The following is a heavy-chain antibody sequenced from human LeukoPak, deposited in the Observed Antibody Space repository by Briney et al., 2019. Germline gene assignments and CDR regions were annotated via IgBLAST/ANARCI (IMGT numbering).Heavy chain of an antibody. CDR2: ISSSSSYI. CDR3: VRDKRDFDYYMDV. V-gene: IGHV3-21*01. CDR1: GFTFSRDS. J-gene: IGHJ6*03. Sequence: GGSLRLSCAASGFTFSRDSMNWVRQAPGKGLEWVSYISSSSSYIYYADSVKGRFTISRDNAKNSLYLQMNSLRAEDTAVYYCVRDKRDFDYYMDVWGKGTTVTISS. D-gene: IGHD3/OR15-3a*01.